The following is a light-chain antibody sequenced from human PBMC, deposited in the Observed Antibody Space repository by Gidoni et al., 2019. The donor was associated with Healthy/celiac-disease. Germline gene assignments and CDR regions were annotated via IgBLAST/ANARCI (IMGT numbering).Light chain of an antibody. V-gene: IGLV10-54*02. CDR1: SNIVGNQG. Sequence: QAGLTQPPSVSTGLRQTATLTCTGNSNIVGNQGAAWLQQHQGHPPKLLSYRNNNRPSGISERFSASRSGNTASLTITGLQPEDEADYYCSALDSSLSARVFGGGTKLTVL. CDR3: SALDSSLSARV. CDR2: RNN. J-gene: IGLJ2*01.